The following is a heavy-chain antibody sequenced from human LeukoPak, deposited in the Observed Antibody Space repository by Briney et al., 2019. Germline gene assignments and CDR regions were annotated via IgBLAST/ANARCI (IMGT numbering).Heavy chain of an antibody. Sequence: SQTLSLTCTVSGGSVTSGGYYWSRIRQHPGKGLEWIGYVYYTGSTYYNPSLKSRVTISPDTSKNQFSLKVSSVTAADTAVYYCARISAGRYGMDVWGQGTTVTVSS. J-gene: IGHJ6*02. V-gene: IGHV4-31*03. CDR3: ARISAGRYGMDV. D-gene: IGHD6-6*01. CDR2: VYYTGST. CDR1: GGSVTSGGYY.